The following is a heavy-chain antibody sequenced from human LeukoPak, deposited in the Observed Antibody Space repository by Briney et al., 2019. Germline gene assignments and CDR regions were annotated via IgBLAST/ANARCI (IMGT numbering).Heavy chain of an antibody. CDR1: GFTVSSSY. Sequence: GESLRLSCAASGFTVSSSYMSWVRQAPGKGLEWVSVLYSGGSTYYADSVKGRFTISRDNSKNTLYLQMNSLRAEDTAVYYCARGRDLLPTPDFDYWGQGTLVTVSS. D-gene: IGHD2/OR15-2a*01. CDR2: LYSGGST. V-gene: IGHV3-53*01. J-gene: IGHJ4*02. CDR3: ARGRDLLPTPDFDY.